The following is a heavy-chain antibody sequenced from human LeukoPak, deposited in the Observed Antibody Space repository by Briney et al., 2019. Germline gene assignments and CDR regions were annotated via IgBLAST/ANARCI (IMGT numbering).Heavy chain of an antibody. D-gene: IGHD6-13*01. V-gene: IGHV1-8*03. Sequence: ASVKVSCKASGCTFTSYDINWVRQATGQGLEWMGWMNPNSGNTGYAQKFQGRVTITRNTSISTAYMELSSLRSEDTAVYYCARGIREPAAGTPFNYYYYYYMDVWGKGTTVTVSS. CDR2: MNPNSGNT. CDR1: GCTFTSYD. J-gene: IGHJ6*03. CDR3: ARGIREPAAGTPFNYYYYYYMDV.